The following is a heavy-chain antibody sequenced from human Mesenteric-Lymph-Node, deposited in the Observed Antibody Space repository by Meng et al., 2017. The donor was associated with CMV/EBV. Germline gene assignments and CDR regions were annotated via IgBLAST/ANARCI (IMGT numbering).Heavy chain of an antibody. CDR3: ARGPSYSSGFPDC. D-gene: IGHD6-19*01. Sequence: QEQLVQSGAEVKKPGASVKVYCKASGYTFTSFYINWVRQATGQGPEWMGWMNPNSGNTGYAQKFQGRVTLTRDTSISTAYMELSSLRSEDTAVYYCARGPSYSSGFPDCWGQGTLVTVSS. CDR1: GYTFTSFY. CDR2: MNPNSGNT. V-gene: IGHV1-8*02. J-gene: IGHJ4*02.